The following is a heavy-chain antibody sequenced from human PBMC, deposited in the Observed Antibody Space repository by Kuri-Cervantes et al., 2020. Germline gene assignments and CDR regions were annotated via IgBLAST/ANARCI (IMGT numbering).Heavy chain of an antibody. J-gene: IGHJ5*01. CDR3: ARHDWFES. Sequence: GESLKISCAAPGFTFSSYSMNWVRQAPGKGLEWVSYISSSSSTIYYADSVKGRFTISRDNSKNSLYLQMNSLRVEDTALYYCARHDWFESWGQGTRVTVSS. V-gene: IGHV3-48*01. CDR2: ISSSSSTI. CDR1: GFTFSSYS.